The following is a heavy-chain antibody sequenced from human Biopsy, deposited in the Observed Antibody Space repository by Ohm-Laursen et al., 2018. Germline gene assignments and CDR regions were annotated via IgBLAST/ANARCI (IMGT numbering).Heavy chain of an antibody. D-gene: IGHD3-3*01. CDR2: ISTYNDDT. CDR3: ARDPGYDFWSGSDPFDI. J-gene: IGHJ3*02. Sequence: SVKVSCKTSGYTFTAYGISWVRQAPGQGLEWMGWISTYNDDTNIAQKFQGRVSMTTDTSTRTAYMELRCLRSGDTAIYFCARDPGYDFWSGSDPFDIWGQGTLVTVS. CDR1: GYTFTAYG. V-gene: IGHV1-18*04.